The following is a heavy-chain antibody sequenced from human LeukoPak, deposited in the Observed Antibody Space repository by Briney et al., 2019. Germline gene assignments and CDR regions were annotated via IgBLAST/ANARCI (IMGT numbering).Heavy chain of an antibody. V-gene: IGHV3-48*03. CDR3: ARGISTGYSFDY. CDR2: ISGSSDIK. J-gene: IGHJ4*02. CDR1: GFTFSSYE. D-gene: IGHD3-22*01. Sequence: GGSLRLSCAASGFTFSSYEMNWVRQAPGKGLEWVSYISGSSDIKYYAESVKGRFTISRDNAKNSLFLQMNSLGAEDTAVYYCARGISTGYSFDYWGQGTLVTVSS.